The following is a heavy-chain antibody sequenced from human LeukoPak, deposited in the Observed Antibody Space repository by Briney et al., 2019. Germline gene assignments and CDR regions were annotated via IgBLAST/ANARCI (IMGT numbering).Heavy chain of an antibody. CDR2: MNPNSGNT. J-gene: IGHJ6*02. Sequence: ASVKVSCKASGYTFTSYDINWARQATGQGLEWMGWMNPNSGNTGYAQKFQGRVTMTRNTSISTAYMELSSLRSEDTAVYYCARGTPGSGSYYYYGMDVWGQGTTVTVSS. D-gene: IGHD1-26*01. V-gene: IGHV1-8*01. CDR1: GYTFTSYD. CDR3: ARGTPGSGSYYYYGMDV.